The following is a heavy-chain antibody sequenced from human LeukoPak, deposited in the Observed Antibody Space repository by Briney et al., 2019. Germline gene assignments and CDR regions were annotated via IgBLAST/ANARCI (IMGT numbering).Heavy chain of an antibody. CDR3: AKGPRITIFGVVIQNAYYFDY. D-gene: IGHD3-3*01. V-gene: IGHV3-23*01. CDR2: TSGSGGST. CDR1: GFTFSSYA. J-gene: IGHJ4*02. Sequence: GGSLRLSCAASGFTFSSYAMSWVRQAPGKGLEWVSATSGSGGSTYYADSVKGRFTISRDNSKNTLYLQMNSLRAEDTAVYYCAKGPRITIFGVVIQNAYYFDYWGQGTLVTVSS.